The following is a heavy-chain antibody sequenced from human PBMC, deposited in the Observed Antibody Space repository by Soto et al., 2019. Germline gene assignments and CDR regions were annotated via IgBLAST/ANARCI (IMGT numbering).Heavy chain of an antibody. V-gene: IGHV1-58*01. CDR2: IVVGSGNT. CDR1: GFTFTSSA. CDR3: AAGGRHDRSGYYLDYYYGMDV. J-gene: IGHJ6*02. D-gene: IGHD3-22*01. Sequence: SVKVSCEASGFTFTSSAVQWVRQARGQCLEGIGWIVVGSGNTNYAQKFQERVTITRDMSTSTAYTELSSLRSEDTAVYYCAAGGRHDRSGYYLDYYYGMDVWGQGTPVPVSS.